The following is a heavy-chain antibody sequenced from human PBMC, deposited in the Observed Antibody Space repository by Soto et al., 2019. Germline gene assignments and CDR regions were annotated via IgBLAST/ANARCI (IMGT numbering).Heavy chain of an antibody. CDR1: GDSISSYF. CDR3: ARDTGGYYLDS. V-gene: IGHV4-59*01. D-gene: IGHD7-27*01. CDR2: IHYSGTT. J-gene: IGHJ4*01. Sequence: QVQLLESGPGLVKPSETLSLTCTIYGDSISSYFWSWIRQPPGKGLEWIGYIHYSGTTVYSPSLKSLVTMSIDTSENQFTLNLTSVTAADTAVYFCARDTGGYYLDSWGQGRLVTVSS.